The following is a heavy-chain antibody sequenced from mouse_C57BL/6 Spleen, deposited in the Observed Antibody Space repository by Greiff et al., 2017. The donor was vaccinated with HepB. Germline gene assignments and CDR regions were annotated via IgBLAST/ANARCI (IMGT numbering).Heavy chain of an antibody. CDR2: IDPEDGET. CDR3: ARDDGLFDY. J-gene: IGHJ2*01. D-gene: IGHD2-3*01. CDR1: GFNIKDYY. Sequence: EVQLQQSGAELVKPGASVKLSCTASGFNIKDYYMHWVKQRTEQGLEWIGRIDPEDGETEYAPKFQGKATITADPSSNTAYLQLSSLTSEDTAVYYCARDDGLFDYWGQGTTLTVSS. V-gene: IGHV14-2*01.